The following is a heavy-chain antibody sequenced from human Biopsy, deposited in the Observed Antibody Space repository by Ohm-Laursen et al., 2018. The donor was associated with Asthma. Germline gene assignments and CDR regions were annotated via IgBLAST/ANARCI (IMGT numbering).Heavy chain of an antibody. CDR1: GGSVSSGSYY. CDR3: ARVPTTLRYFDL. Sequence: GTLSLTCTVSGGSVSSGSYYWSWIRQPPGKGLAWVSYISYSGSTDYNPSLKSRLTISMDTSKNQFSLKLSSVTAADTAVYYCARVPTTLRYFDLWGRGALVTVSS. V-gene: IGHV4-61*01. CDR2: ISYSGST. J-gene: IGHJ2*01. D-gene: IGHD2-15*01.